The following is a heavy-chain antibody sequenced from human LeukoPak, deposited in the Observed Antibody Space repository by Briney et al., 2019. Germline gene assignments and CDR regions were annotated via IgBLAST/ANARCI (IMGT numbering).Heavy chain of an antibody. J-gene: IGHJ6*03. D-gene: IGHD6-6*01. CDR1: GFTFSDYW. CDR3: ARVSKQLVRANYYMDV. CDR2: INTDGSST. Sequence: QPGGSLRLSCAASGFTFSDYWMHWVRQAPGKGLVWVSRINTDGSSTSYADSVKGRFTISRDNAKNTLYLQMNSLRAEDTAVYYCARVSKQLVRANYYMDVWGKGTTVTVSS. V-gene: IGHV3-74*01.